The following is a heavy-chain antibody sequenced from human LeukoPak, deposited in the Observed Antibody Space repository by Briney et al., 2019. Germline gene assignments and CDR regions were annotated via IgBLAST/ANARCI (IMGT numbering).Heavy chain of an antibody. CDR1: GFTVSNNY. Sequence: PGGSLRLSCAASGFTVSNNYMRWVRQAPGKGLEWVSAISGSGGSTYYADSVKGRFTISRDNSKNTLYLQMNSLRAEDTAVYYCAKSVYDSSGYPNYWGQGTLVTVSS. J-gene: IGHJ4*02. V-gene: IGHV3-23*01. CDR3: AKSVYDSSGYPNY. D-gene: IGHD3-22*01. CDR2: ISGSGGST.